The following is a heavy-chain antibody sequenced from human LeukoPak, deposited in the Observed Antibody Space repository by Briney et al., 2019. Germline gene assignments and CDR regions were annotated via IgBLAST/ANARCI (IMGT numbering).Heavy chain of an antibody. CDR3: ARGPGSRYDPYYFDY. Sequence: PGGSLRLSCAASGFTFSSYAMHWVRQAPGKGLEWVAVISYDGSNKYYADSVKGRFTISRDNSKNTLYLQMNSLRAEDTAVYYCARGPGSRYDPYYFDYWGQGTLVTVSS. V-gene: IGHV3-30*04. J-gene: IGHJ4*02. D-gene: IGHD6-13*01. CDR2: ISYDGSNK. CDR1: GFTFSSYA.